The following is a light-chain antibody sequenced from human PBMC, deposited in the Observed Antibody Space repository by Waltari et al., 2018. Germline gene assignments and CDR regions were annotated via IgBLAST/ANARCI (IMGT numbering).Light chain of an antibody. J-gene: IGLJ2*01. CDR3: YSTDSSSFPL. CDR1: ALPSKY. Sequence: SHDLTQPPSVSVSPGQTARITCSGDALPSKYAYWYQQKSGQAPVLLIYEDNKRPSGIPERFSGSSSGTLATLTISGALVEDEGDYYCYSTDSSSFPLFGGGTKLTVL. V-gene: IGLV3-10*01. CDR2: EDN.